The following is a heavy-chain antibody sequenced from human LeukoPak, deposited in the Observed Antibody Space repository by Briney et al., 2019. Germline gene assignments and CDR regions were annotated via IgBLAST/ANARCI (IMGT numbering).Heavy chain of an antibody. CDR2: MNPNSGNT. CDR3: ARGPDGGVGARLYYYYYMDV. J-gene: IGHJ6*03. CDR1: GYTFTSYG. D-gene: IGHD1-26*01. V-gene: IGHV1-8*02. Sequence: ASVKVSCKASGYTFTSYGISWVRQATGQGLEWMGWMNPNSGNTGYAQKFQGRVTMTRDTSTSTVYMELSSLRSEDTAVYYCARGPDGGVGARLYYYYYMDVWGKGTTVTVSS.